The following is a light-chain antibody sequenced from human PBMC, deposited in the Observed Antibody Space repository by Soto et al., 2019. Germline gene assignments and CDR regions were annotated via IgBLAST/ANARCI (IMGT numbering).Light chain of an antibody. CDR1: QSISSY. CDR3: QLSYSIPVT. V-gene: IGKV1-39*01. J-gene: IGKJ1*01. CDR2: AAS. Sequence: MRQAANSLSACVGAKVTNTCRASQSISSYLNWYQQKPGKAPKLLIYAASSLQSGVPSRFSGSGSGTDFTLTISIRQPEDFATYYSQLSYSIPVTFAQGTKVDIK.